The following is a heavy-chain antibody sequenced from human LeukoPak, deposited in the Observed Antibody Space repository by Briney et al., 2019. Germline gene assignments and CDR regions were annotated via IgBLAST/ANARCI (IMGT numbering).Heavy chain of an antibody. Sequence: GESLKISCKGSGYTFTAYWIAWVRQMPGKGLEWMGIIYPGDSDTRYSPSFQGQVTISADRSISTTYLQWSSLRASDTAMYYCARGEMATIRGDFDYWGQGTLVTVSS. D-gene: IGHD5-24*01. J-gene: IGHJ4*02. V-gene: IGHV5-51*01. CDR2: IYPGDSDT. CDR3: ARGEMATIRGDFDY. CDR1: GYTFTAYW.